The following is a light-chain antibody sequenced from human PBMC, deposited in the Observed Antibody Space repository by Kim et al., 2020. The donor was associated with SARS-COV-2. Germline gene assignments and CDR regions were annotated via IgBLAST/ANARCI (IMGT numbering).Light chain of an antibody. CDR1: SSNIGSNT. V-gene: IGLV1-44*01. CDR3: AAWDDSLNGYVV. Sequence: QSVLTQPPSASGTPGQRVTISCSGSSSNIGSNTVNWYQLLPRTAPKLLIYSNNQRPSGVPDRFSGSKSGTSASLAISGLQSEDEADYYCAAWDDSLNGYVVFGGGTQLTVL. CDR2: SNN. J-gene: IGLJ2*01.